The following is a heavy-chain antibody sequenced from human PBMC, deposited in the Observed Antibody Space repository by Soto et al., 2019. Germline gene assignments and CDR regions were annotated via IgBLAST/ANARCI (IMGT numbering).Heavy chain of an antibody. J-gene: IGHJ5*02. D-gene: IGHD6-19*01. V-gene: IGHV4-39*01. CDR3: ASHGYSSGWYPKWFDP. CDR2: IYHSGSP. Sequence: PSETLSLTCTVSGGSISSSIHYWGWIRQPPGKGLEWIGSIYHSGSPYYNPSLKSRITISVDTSKNQFSLKLSSVTAADTAVYYCASHGYSSGWYPKWFDPWGQGTEVTVSS. CDR1: GGSISSSIHY.